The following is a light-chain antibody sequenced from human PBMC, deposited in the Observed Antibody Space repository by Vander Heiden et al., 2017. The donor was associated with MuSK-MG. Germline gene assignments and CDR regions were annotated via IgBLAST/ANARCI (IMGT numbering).Light chain of an antibody. V-gene: IGLV2-14*01. CDR2: DVV. CDR3: CSYTIRSTYV. Sequence: QSALTQPASVSGSPGQSLTISCTGTNNDVGGYDYVSWYQQYPGKAPKLLIYDVVNRPPGVSNRFSGSKSDNTAYLAISGLRADDEADYYCCSYTIRSTYVCGGGTTVTGL. J-gene: IGLJ1*01. CDR1: NNDVGGYDY.